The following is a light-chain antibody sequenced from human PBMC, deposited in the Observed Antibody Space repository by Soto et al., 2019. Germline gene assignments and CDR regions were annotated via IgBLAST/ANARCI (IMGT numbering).Light chain of an antibody. J-gene: IGLJ2*01. Sequence: QSVLTQPPSASGTPGQRVTISCSGSSSNIGSNTVNWYQQLPGTAPKLLIHSNNQRPSGVPDRFSGSKSGTSASLAISGLQSEDEDDYYCAAWDDSLNGYVVFGGGTQLTVL. V-gene: IGLV1-44*01. CDR3: AAWDDSLNGYVV. CDR2: SNN. CDR1: SSNIGSNT.